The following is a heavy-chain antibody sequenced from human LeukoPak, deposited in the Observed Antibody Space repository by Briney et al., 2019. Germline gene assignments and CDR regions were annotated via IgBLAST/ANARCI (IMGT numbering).Heavy chain of an antibody. CDR3: ARYASGWSGETSGHYMDV. V-gene: IGHV3-21*01. CDR1: GFSFSSYT. D-gene: IGHD6-19*01. J-gene: IGHJ6*03. Sequence: RTGGSLRLSCAASGFSFSSYTMSWVRQAPGRGLEWVSCLSSTSTYIYYADSVKGRFTISRDNAKNSLYLQMNSLRAEDTAVYYCARYASGWSGETSGHYMDVWGKGTTVTVSS. CDR2: LSSTSTYI.